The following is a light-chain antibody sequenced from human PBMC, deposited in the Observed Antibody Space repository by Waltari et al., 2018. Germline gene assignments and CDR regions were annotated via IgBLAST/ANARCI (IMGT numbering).Light chain of an antibody. V-gene: IGKV1-39*01. CDR1: RNINNF. J-gene: IGKJ2*01. CDR2: ASS. CDR3: QQSYSPPRT. Sequence: IQMTQSPSSLSASVGDRVTITCRASRNINNFVIWYQQKPGRAPKILIYASSSLLPGVPTWFTGSGSGTNFSLTISSLQPDDFATYYCQQSYSPPRTFGRGTKVEIK.